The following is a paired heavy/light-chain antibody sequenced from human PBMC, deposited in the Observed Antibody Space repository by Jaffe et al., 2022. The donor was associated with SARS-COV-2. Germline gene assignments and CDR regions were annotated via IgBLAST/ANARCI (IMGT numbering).Heavy chain of an antibody. Sequence: EVQLVESGGVVVQPGGSLRLSCAASGFTFDDYAMHWVRQAPGRGLEWVSLISWEGGSTYYADSVKGRFTISRDNSKNSLYLQMNSLRADDTALYYCAKASVKYYYDSGDYYLVEDYFDYWGQGTLVTVSS. V-gene: IGHV3-43D*03. D-gene: IGHD3-22*01. J-gene: IGHJ4*02. CDR3: AKASVKYYYDSGDYYLVEDYFDY. CDR1: GFTFDDYA. CDR2: ISWEGGST.
Light chain of an antibody. CDR1: QSLLHSDGKTY. J-gene: IGKJ1*01. CDR3: MQSVQLPWT. CDR2: EVF. V-gene: IGKV2D-29*01. Sequence: DIVMTQTPLSLSVTPGQPASISCTSSQSLLHSDGKTYLHWFLQRPGQPPQLLIYEVFNHFSGVPHRFSGSGSGTDFTLKITRVEAEDVGIFYCMQSVQLPWTFGQGTKVEVK.